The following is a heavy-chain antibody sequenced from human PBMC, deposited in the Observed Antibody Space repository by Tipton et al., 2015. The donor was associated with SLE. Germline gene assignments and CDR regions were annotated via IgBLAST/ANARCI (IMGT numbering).Heavy chain of an antibody. D-gene: IGHD5-12*01. J-gene: IGHJ4*02. Sequence: TLSLTCTVSGGSISSGDYYWSWIRQPPGKGLEWIGYIYYSGSTYYNPSLRSRVTISVDTSKNQFSLKLSSVTAADTAVYYCARGGNSGYDFDYWGQGTLVTVSS. CDR3: ARGGNSGYDFDY. CDR1: GGSISSGDYY. V-gene: IGHV4-30-4*01. CDR2: IYYSGST.